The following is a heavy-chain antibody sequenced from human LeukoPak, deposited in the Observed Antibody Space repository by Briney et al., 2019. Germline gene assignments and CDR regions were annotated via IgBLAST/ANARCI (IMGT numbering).Heavy chain of an antibody. CDR1: GATFNTDA. D-gene: IGHD3-9*01. V-gene: IGHV1-69*04. CDR2: IIPILTT. J-gene: IGHJ4*02. Sequence: ASVKVSCKASGATFNTDAINWVRQAPGQGLQWMGRIIPILTTTYAPLFEDRLTITADKTTNTAYMQLRSLTSDDTATYFCVRHPTSFDWFRDWGQGTPVTVSS. CDR3: VRHPTSFDWFRD.